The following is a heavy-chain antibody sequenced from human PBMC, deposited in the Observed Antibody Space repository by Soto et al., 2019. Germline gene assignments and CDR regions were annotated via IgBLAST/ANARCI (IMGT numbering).Heavy chain of an antibody. CDR3: ARVASSGYSTFDY. V-gene: IGHV1-18*01. Sequence: QVQLVQSGAEVKKPGASVKVSCKASGYTFTSYGITWVRQAPGQGLEWMGWISAYNGYTDYAQNLQGRVTMTTDTTTSTVYMDLRSLRFDYTAVYYCARVASSGYSTFDYWGQGTLVTVSS. CDR2: ISAYNGYT. CDR1: GYTFTSYG. J-gene: IGHJ4*02. D-gene: IGHD3-22*01.